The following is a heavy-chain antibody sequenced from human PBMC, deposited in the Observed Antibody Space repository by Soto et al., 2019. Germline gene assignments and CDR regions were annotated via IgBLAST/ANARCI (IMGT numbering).Heavy chain of an antibody. D-gene: IGHD5-18*01. Sequence: EVQLVESGGGLVQPGGSLRLSCAASGFTVSSNYMSWVRQAPGKGLECVSVIYSGGSTYYSDSVKGRFTISRHNSKNTEAVQMNSPRAEDTAVYYCSSYSYGPAYRGHGTLVTVSA. CDR3: SSYSYGPAY. CDR1: GFTVSSNY. V-gene: IGHV3-53*04. J-gene: IGHJ4*01. CDR2: IYSGGST.